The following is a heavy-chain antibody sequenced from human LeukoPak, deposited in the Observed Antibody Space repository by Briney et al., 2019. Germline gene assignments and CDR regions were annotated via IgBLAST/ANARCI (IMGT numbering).Heavy chain of an antibody. Sequence: PSETLSLTCTVSGGSISSSNYYWGWIRQPPGKGLEWIGNIYYSGSTYYNPSLKSRVTISVDTSKNQFSLKLSSVTAADTAVYYCARVVGGYDLRPKYYFDYWGQGTLVTVSS. CDR3: ARVVGGYDLRPKYYFDY. V-gene: IGHV4-39*07. CDR2: IYYSGST. CDR1: GGSISSSNYY. D-gene: IGHD5-12*01. J-gene: IGHJ4*02.